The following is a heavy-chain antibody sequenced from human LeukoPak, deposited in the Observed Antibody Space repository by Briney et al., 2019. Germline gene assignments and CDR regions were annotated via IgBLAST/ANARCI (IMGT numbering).Heavy chain of an antibody. CDR2: INPNSGGT. CDR1: GYTFTGYY. CDR3: AGSGDYDILTDEYYFDY. Sequence: ASVKVSCKASGYTFTGYYMHWVRQAPGQGLEWMGWINPNSGGTNYAQRFQGRVTMTRDMSISTAYMELSRLRSDDTAVYFCAGSGDYDILTDEYYFDYWGQGTLVTVSS. J-gene: IGHJ4*02. D-gene: IGHD3-9*01. V-gene: IGHV1-2*02.